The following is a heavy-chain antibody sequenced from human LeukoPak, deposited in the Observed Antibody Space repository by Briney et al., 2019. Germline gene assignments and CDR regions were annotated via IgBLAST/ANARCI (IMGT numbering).Heavy chain of an antibody. CDR2: ISAYNGYT. J-gene: IGHJ4*02. D-gene: IGHD3-22*01. CDR3: ARTYYYDSSGYHYLDPDH. V-gene: IGHV1-18*01. CDR1: GYTFSIYG. Sequence: ASVNVSCKASGYTFSIYGITWVRQAPGQGLEWMGWISAYNGYTNFAQNFQDRVTMTTDTSTSTAYMELRSLTSDDTAVYYCARTYYYDSSGYHYLDPDHWGQGTLVTVSS.